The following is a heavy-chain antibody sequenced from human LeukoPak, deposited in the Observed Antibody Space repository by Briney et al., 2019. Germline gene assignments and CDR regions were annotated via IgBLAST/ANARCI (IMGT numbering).Heavy chain of an antibody. V-gene: IGHV3-11*01. CDR2: ISSSGSTI. D-gene: IGHD5-18*01. CDR3: ARLDSYGYAVDY. CDR1: GFTFSDHY. J-gene: IGHJ4*02. Sequence: PGGSLRLSCAASGFTFSDHYMSWIRQAPGKGLEWVSYISSSGSTIYYADSVKGRFTISRDNAKNSLYLQMNSLRAEDTAVYYCARLDSYGYAVDYWGQGTLVTVSS.